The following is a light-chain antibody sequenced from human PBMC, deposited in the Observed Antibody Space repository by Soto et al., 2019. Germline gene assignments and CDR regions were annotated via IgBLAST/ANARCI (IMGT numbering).Light chain of an antibody. V-gene: IGKV3-15*01. J-gene: IGKJ1*01. CDR2: GAS. CDR1: QSVSRH. CDR3: QQYRSWPRT. Sequence: IVLRQAQATLSLSPGERARLSCRASQSVSRHLAWYQQKRGQAPRLLIYGASTRATDMSGTFSGRGSGTEFTLTISTLRPEDFAVYYCQQYRSWPRTFGQGTKVDIK.